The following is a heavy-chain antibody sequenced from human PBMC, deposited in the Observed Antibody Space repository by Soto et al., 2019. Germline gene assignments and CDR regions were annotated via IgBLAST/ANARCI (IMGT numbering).Heavy chain of an antibody. J-gene: IGHJ6*02. CDR1: GSNSYRFD. V-gene: IGHV3-23*01. CDR3: AKAGSSGWSPQVLDV. CDR2: ISAASSLK. Sequence: EVALLESGGDLVQPGGSLRLTCTGSGSNSYRFDISWVRHVPGRGLEWVASISAASSLKHFAASVEVRATISRDNSKNIVHIEIPNLKVADTATYFCAKAGSSGWSPQVLDVWGQGTAVTVS. D-gene: IGHD6-19*01.